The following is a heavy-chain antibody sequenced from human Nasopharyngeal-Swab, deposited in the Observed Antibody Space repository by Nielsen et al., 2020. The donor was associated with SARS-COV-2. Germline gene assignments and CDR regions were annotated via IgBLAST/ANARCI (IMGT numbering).Heavy chain of an antibody. CDR1: GYTFTSYG. CDR3: ARDSRIAAAGIRYYYGMDV. V-gene: IGHV1-18*01. Sequence: ASVKVSCKASGYTFTSYGISWVRQAPGQGREWMGWISAYNGNTNYAQKLQGRVTMTTDTSTSTAYMELRSLRSDDTAVYYCARDSRIAAAGIRYYYGMDVWGQGTTVTVSS. CDR2: ISAYNGNT. J-gene: IGHJ6*02. D-gene: IGHD6-13*01.